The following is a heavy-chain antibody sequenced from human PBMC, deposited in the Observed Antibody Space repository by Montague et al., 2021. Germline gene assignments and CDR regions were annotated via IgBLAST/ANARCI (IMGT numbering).Heavy chain of an antibody. CDR3: ARGENNRIAAACTSQFWYYYYYYMDV. D-gene: IGHD6-13*01. Sequence: SETLSLTCTVSGGSISSYYWSWIWQPPGKGLEWIWCIHNNGSTNYNSYLTRRISMSLATSKTQTPLKLNSVTAAATAASYCARGENNRIAAACTSQFWYYYYYYMDVWGRGTTVTVSS. V-gene: IGHV4-59*01. CDR2: IHNNGST. J-gene: IGHJ6*03. CDR1: GGSISSYY.